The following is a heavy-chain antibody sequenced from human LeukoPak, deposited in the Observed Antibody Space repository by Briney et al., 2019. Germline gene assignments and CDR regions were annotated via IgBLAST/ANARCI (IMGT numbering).Heavy chain of an antibody. CDR2: IHTNTGNP. D-gene: IGHD1-7*01. V-gene: IGHV7-4-1*02. CDR1: GYTFSRFA. CDR3: ARKNSFDAFDI. J-gene: IGHJ3*02. Sequence: ASVKVSCKASGYTFSRFAMNWVRQVPGQGLKWMGWIHTNTGNPTYGQGFTGRFVFSLDTSVSTVYLQISDMKAEDNAVYYCARKNSFDAFDIWGQGTMVTVSS.